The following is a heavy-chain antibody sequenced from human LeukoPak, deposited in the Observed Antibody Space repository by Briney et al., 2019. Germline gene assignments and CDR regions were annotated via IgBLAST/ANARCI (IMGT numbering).Heavy chain of an antibody. D-gene: IGHD3-22*01. CDR1: GGSISNSNW. CDR2: IYHGGST. Sequence: SETLSLTCAVSGGSISNSNWWSWVRQPPGKGLEWIGEIYHGGSTNYNPSLKSRVTISVDKSKNQFSLNLSSVTAAGTAVYYCARSSDLSSGYYPDFDYWGQGTLVTVSS. CDR3: ARSSDLSSGYYPDFDY. V-gene: IGHV4-4*02. J-gene: IGHJ4*02.